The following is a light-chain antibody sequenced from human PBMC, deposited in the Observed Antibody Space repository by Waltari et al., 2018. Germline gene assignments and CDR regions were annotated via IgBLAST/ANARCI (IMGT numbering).Light chain of an antibody. Sequence: DIVLTQSPGTLSLSPGERAPLSCRASRSVSYNYLAWYQQKPGQATRLLIYAASSRATGIPDRFSGGVSGTDCTLTITRVEPEDFAVYYCQQYGSSPWTFGQGTKVDIK. CDR3: QQYGSSPWT. CDR1: RSVSYNY. J-gene: IGKJ1*01. V-gene: IGKV3-20*01. CDR2: AAS.